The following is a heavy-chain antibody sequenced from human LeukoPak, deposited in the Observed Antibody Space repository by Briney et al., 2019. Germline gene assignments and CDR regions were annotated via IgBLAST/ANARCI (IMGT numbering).Heavy chain of an antibody. Sequence: GGSLRLSCAASGFTFCSFGILWLRQAPGMGVEWVAAISPDGNSDYYTDSVRGRFTVSRDNSKNMIYLQMNSLRGEDSAVYYCAKINNYDDYWGQGTLVTVSS. CDR2: ISPDGNSD. CDR1: GFTFCSFG. J-gene: IGHJ4*02. V-gene: IGHV3-30*18. D-gene: IGHD3-22*01. CDR3: AKINNYDDY.